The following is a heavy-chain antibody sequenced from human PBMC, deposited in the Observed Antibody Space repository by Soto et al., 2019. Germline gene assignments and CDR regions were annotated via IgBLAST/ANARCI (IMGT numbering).Heavy chain of an antibody. J-gene: IGHJ4*02. Sequence: QVQLVESGGGVVQPGRSLRLSCAASGFTFSSYGMHWVRQAPGKGLEWVAVIWYDGSNKYYADSVKGRFTISRDNSKNTLYLQMNSLRAEDTAVYYCARGGTDYGGNSDYWGQGTLDTVSS. V-gene: IGHV3-33*01. D-gene: IGHD4-17*01. CDR1: GFTFSSYG. CDR2: IWYDGSNK. CDR3: ARGGTDYGGNSDY.